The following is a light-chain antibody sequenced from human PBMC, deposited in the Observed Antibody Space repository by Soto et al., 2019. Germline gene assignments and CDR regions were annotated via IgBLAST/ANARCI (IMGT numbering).Light chain of an antibody. V-gene: IGLV2-14*01. CDR1: SSDVGGYNY. J-gene: IGLJ2*01. CDR2: GVT. CDR3: SSDTTSTTV. Sequence: QSALTQPASVSGSPGQSITISCTGTSSDVGGYNYVSWYQQHPGKAPKLMIYGVTNRPSGVSNRFSGSKSGNTASLTISGLQAEDEADYYCSSDTTSTTVFGGGTKLTVL.